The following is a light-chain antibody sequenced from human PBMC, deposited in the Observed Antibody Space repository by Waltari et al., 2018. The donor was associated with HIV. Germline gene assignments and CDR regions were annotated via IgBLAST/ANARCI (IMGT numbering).Light chain of an antibody. CDR1: SLPQQY. CDR3: QSADSTGTYWM. CDR2: KDT. J-gene: IGLJ3*02. Sequence: SYEVTQRPSVSVFPGQTARITCSGDSLPQQYPYWYQKKAGQAPVLVIYKDTGRPSGIPERFSGSSSGTTVTLTISGVQAEDEADYYCQSADSTGTYWMFGGGTTVTVL. V-gene: IGLV3-25*03.